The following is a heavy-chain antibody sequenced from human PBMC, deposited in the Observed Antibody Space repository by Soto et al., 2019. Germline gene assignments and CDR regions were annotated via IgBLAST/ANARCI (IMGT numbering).Heavy chain of an antibody. D-gene: IGHD6-13*01. V-gene: IGHV3-23*01. Sequence: GGSLRLSCAASGFTFSSYAMSWVRQAPGKGLEWVSAISGSGGSTYYADSVKGRFTISRDNSKNTLYLQMNSLRAEDTAVYYCAKDIIAAAGIAGNFDYWGQGTLVTVSS. J-gene: IGHJ4*02. CDR1: GFTFSSYA. CDR3: AKDIIAAAGIAGNFDY. CDR2: ISGSGGST.